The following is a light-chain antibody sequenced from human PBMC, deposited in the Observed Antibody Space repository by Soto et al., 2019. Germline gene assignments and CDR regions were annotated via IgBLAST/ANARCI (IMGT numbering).Light chain of an antibody. CDR2: GAS. CDR3: QQYSKWPLSIT. V-gene: IGKV3-15*01. Sequence: EIVMTQSPVILSVSPGERATLSCRASQSVSTNLAWYQQKPGQAPRLLIYGASTRATGIPARFSGSGSGTEFTLTISGLQSEDSAVYYCQQYSKWPLSITFGQGTRLEIK. J-gene: IGKJ5*01. CDR1: QSVSTN.